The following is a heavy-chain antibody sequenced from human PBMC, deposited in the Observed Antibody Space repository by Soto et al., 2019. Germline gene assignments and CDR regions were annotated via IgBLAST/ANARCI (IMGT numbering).Heavy chain of an antibody. CDR1: GGSVSRGSYY. V-gene: IGHV4-61*01. D-gene: IGHD3-16*01. Sequence: PSETLSLTCTVSGGSVSRGSYYWGWSRQPPGKGLEWVGYIYDSGSTNYNPSLKSRVTISVDTSKNQFSLKLSSVTAADTAVYKCARALGENAFDIWGQATMVTVSS. CDR2: IYDSGST. J-gene: IGHJ3*02. CDR3: ARALGENAFDI.